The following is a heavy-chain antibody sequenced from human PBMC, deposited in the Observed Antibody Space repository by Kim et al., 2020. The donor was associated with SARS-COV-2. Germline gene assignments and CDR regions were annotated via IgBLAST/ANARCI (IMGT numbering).Heavy chain of an antibody. CDR1: GFTFSSYA. CDR2: ISGSGGST. J-gene: IGHJ4*02. V-gene: IGHV3-23*01. Sequence: GGSLRLSCAASGFTFSSYAMSWARQAPGKGLEWVSAISGSGGSTYYADSVKGRFTISRDNSKNTLYLQMNSLRAEDTAVYYCAKDQDSSGTYYFDYWGQGTLVTVSS. CDR3: AKDQDSSGTYYFDY. D-gene: IGHD3-22*01.